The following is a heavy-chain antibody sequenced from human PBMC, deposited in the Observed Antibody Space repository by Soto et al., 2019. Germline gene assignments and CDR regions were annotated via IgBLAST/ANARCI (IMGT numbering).Heavy chain of an antibody. Sequence: PWCSVRHSFVSAGCVDSSDRMHWVRQAPGKGPEWVALISYDGTNKFYADSVKGRFTISRDNSKSTLYLQVDSLRPEDAAVYYCARDPKTSGGQHWAFNYFDSWGQGTLVTVSS. J-gene: IGHJ4*02. CDR3: ARDPKTSGGQHWAFNYFDS. CDR2: ISYDGTNK. V-gene: IGHV3-30*03. CDR1: GCVDSSDR. D-gene: IGHD7-27*01.